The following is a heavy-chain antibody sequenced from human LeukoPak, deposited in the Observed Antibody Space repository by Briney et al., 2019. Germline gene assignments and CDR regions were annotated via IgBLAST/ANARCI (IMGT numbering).Heavy chain of an antibody. D-gene: IGHD6-6*01. CDR2: IYYTGGT. CDR3: ARDSSSGYYMDV. J-gene: IGHJ6*03. V-gene: IGHV4-39*07. CDR1: GGSIATSSYY. Sequence: SETLSLTCSVSGGSIATSSYYWGWIRQPPEKGLEWIGSIYYTGGTYYSPSLKSRVTISVDTSKNQFSLKLSSVTAADTAVYYCARDSSSGYYMDVWGKGTTVTVSS.